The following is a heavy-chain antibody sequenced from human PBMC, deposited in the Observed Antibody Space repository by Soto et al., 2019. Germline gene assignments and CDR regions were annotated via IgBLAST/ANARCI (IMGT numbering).Heavy chain of an antibody. CDR3: ASAYYYYGMDV. Sequence: LSRTCAVYGGSFSGYYWSWIRQPPGKGLEWIGEINHSGSTNYNPSLKSRVTISVDTSKNQFSLKLSSVTAADTAVYYCASAYYYYGMDVWGQGTTVTVSS. CDR2: INHSGST. V-gene: IGHV4-34*01. CDR1: GGSFSGYY. J-gene: IGHJ6*02.